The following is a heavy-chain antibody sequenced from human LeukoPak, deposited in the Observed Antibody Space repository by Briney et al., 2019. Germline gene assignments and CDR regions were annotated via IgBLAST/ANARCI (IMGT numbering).Heavy chain of an antibody. Sequence: SGTLSLTCAVSGGSISSSNWWSWVRQPPGKGLEWIGEIYHSGSTSYNPSLKSRVTISVDKSKNQFSLKLSSVTAADTAVYYCARGTDTAMVNDAFDIWGQGTMVTVSS. V-gene: IGHV4-4*02. CDR3: ARGTDTAMVNDAFDI. CDR1: GGSISSSNW. D-gene: IGHD5-18*01. CDR2: IYHSGST. J-gene: IGHJ3*02.